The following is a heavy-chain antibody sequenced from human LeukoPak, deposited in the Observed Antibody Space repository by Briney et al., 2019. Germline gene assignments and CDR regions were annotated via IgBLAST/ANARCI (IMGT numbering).Heavy chain of an antibody. J-gene: IGHJ6*02. Sequence: GGSLRLSCAASGFTFSSYAMSWVRQAPGKGLEWVSAISGSGGSTYHADSVKGRFTISRDNSKNTLYLQMNSLRAEDTAVYYCANFVVVVRGPRGHDYGRGDYYYGMDVWGQGTTVTVSS. CDR3: ANFVVVVRGPRGHDYGRGDYYYGMDV. V-gene: IGHV3-23*01. D-gene: IGHD2-15*01. CDR2: ISGSGGST. CDR1: GFTFSSYA.